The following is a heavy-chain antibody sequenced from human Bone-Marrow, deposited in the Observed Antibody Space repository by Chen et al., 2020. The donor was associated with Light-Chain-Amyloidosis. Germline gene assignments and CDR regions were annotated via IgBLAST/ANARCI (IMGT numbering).Heavy chain of an antibody. J-gene: IGHJ6*03. CDR3: ARSSSSWYEEYYYYYYYMDV. Sequence: QVQLQKSGPGLVKPSETLSLTCTVSGGSISSYYWSWIRQPAGKGLEWIGRIYTSGSTNYNPSLKSRVTMSVDTSKNQFSLKLSSVTAADTAVYYCARSSSSWYEEYYYYYYYMDVWGKGTTVTVSS. CDR1: GGSISSYY. V-gene: IGHV4-4*07. CDR2: IYTSGST. D-gene: IGHD6-13*01.